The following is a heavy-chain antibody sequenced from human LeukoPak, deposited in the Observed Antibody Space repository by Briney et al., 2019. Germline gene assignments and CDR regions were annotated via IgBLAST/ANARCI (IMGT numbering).Heavy chain of an antibody. J-gene: IGHJ3*02. CDR2: IYHSGST. Sequence: SETLSLTCSVSTDSRNTYYWSWIRQSPGKGLEWIGHIYHSGSTNYNPSLKSRVTISVDKSKNQFSLKLSSVTAADTAVYYCARDLLDYDFWSGSLLGAFDIWGQGTMVTVSS. CDR1: TDSRNTYY. CDR3: ARDLLDYDFWSGSLLGAFDI. V-gene: IGHV4-59*12. D-gene: IGHD3-3*01.